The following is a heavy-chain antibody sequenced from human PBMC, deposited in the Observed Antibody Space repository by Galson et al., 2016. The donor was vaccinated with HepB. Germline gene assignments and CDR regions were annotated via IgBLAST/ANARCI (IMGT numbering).Heavy chain of an antibody. CDR2: IIENGGDT. J-gene: IGHJ4*02. CDR1: GFTFSNYA. CDR3: AKDYRYGDSCCHFDS. V-gene: IGHV3-23*01. Sequence: SLRLSCAASGFTFSNYAMSWVRQAPGKGLEWVSGIIENGGDTYYADSVKGRFTISRDNSKNTLYLQMNSLRDAETAVYYCAKDYRYGDSCCHFDSWGQGILLTVSS. D-gene: IGHD2-15*01.